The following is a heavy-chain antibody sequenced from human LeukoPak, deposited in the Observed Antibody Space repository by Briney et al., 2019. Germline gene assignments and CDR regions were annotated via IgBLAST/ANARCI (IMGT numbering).Heavy chain of an antibody. CDR3: ARDPFPGVIAVAGRGWFDP. Sequence: ASVKVPCKASGYTFTGYYMHWVRQAPGQGLEWMGWINPNSGGTNYAQKFQGRVTMTRDTSISTAYMELSRLRSDDTAVHYCARDPFPGVIAVAGRGWFDPWGQGTLVTVSS. CDR2: INPNSGGT. V-gene: IGHV1-2*02. CDR1: GYTFTGYY. D-gene: IGHD6-19*01. J-gene: IGHJ5*02.